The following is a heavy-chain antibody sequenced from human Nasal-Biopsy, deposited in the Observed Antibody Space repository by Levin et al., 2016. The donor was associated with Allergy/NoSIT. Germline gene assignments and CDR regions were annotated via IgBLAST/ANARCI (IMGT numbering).Heavy chain of an antibody. CDR1: GIDFSDSW. Sequence: GESLKISCVASGIDFSDSWMTWVRQAPGKGLEWVGHFKSKAAGGTTDYAPPVRGRFTISRDDSKNTVFLHMNSLKFEDTAVYFCTTGTLDWGQGTLVTVSS. J-gene: IGHJ4*02. CDR3: TTGTLD. CDR2: FKSKAAGGTT. V-gene: IGHV3-15*01.